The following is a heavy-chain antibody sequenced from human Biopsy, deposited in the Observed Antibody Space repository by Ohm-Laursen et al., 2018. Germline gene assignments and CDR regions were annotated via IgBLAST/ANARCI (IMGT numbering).Heavy chain of an antibody. CDR3: ARGMRSSGWPYFDS. J-gene: IGHJ4*02. Sequence: SGTLSLTCAVSGDSIARYYWTWIRQSPGKGLEWIAYIYYSGRPNYNPSLKGRVVISVDRSRNQFFLKLTSATAADTAIYYCARGMRSSGWPYFDSWGQGTLVTVSS. D-gene: IGHD6-19*01. V-gene: IGHV4-59*01. CDR2: IYYSGRP. CDR1: GDSIARYY.